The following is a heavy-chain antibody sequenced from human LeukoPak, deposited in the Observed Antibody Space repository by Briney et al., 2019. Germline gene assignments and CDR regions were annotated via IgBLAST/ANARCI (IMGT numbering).Heavy chain of an antibody. D-gene: IGHD6-13*01. CDR2: IRSKAYGGTT. J-gene: IGHJ4*02. Sequence: GGSLRLSCTASGFTFGDYAMSWFRQAPGKGLEWVGFIRSKAYGGTTEYAASVKGRFTISRDDSRSIAYLQMNSLKTEDTAVYYCSSLYSSSWYLVYWGQGTLVTVSS. CDR1: GFTFGDYA. V-gene: IGHV3-49*03. CDR3: SSLYSSSWYLVY.